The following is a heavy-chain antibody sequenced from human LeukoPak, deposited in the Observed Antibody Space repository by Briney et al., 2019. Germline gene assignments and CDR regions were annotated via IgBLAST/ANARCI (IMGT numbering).Heavy chain of an antibody. CDR1: GFTFSSYG. CDR2: IWYDGSNK. CDR3: ARGAKVTMVRGDYYYGMDV. J-gene: IGHJ6*02. V-gene: IGHV3-33*01. Sequence: GGSLRLSCAASGFTFSSYGRHWVRQAPGKGLEWVAVIWYDGSNKYYADSVKGRFTISRDNSKNTLYPQMNSLRAEDTAVYYCARGAKVTMVRGDYYYGMDVWGQGTTVTVSS. D-gene: IGHD3-10*01.